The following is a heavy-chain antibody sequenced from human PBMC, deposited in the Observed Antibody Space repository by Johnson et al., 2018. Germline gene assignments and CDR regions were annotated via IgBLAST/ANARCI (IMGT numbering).Heavy chain of an antibody. CDR1: GFTFDDYA. V-gene: IGHV3-9*01. D-gene: IGHD3-3*01. J-gene: IGHJ3*02. Sequence: VRLVESGGGLFKPGGSLRLSCAATGFTFDDYAMHWVRQAPGKGLEWVSGLSWSSGSIGYADSVKGRFTIARENAKNSLYLQMNSLRAEDTAVYYCARRTDLLAFDIWGQGTMVTVSS. CDR2: LSWSSGSI. CDR3: ARRTDLLAFDI.